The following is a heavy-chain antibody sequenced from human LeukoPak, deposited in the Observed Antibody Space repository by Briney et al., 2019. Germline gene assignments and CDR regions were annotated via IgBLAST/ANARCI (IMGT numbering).Heavy chain of an antibody. CDR3: ARRIGGSYYFDY. CDR1: GYSFTSYW. J-gene: IGHJ4*02. Sequence: GESLKISCKGSGYSFTSYWSGWVRQMPGKRLERMGIIYPGDSDTRYSPSFQGQVTISADKYISTAYLQWSSLKASDTAMYDCARRIGGSYYFDYWGQGTLVTVSS. CDR2: IYPGDSDT. V-gene: IGHV5-51*01. D-gene: IGHD1-26*01.